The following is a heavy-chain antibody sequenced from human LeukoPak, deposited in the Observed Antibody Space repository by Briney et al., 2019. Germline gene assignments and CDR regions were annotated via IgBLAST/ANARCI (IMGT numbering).Heavy chain of an antibody. J-gene: IGHJ6*02. CDR3: GRIAISANNGMDV. V-gene: IGHV3-72*01. CDR2: SRNKASSYTT. CDR1: GFKFSDHY. D-gene: IGHD1/OR15-1a*01. Sequence: GGSLRLSCAASGFKFSDHYIARVRQAPGKGLEWVGRSRNKASSYTTEYAASVEGRFTISRDVSESSLYLQMNSLRTEDTAVYYCGRIAISANNGMDVWGQGTMVTVSS.